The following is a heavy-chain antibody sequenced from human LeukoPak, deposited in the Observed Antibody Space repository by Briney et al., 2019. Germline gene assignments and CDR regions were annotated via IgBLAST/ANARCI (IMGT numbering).Heavy chain of an antibody. Sequence: SVKVSCKASGGTFSSYAISWVRQAPGQGLEWMGGIIPVFGTANYAQKFQGRVTITADESTSTAYMELSSLRSEDTAVYYCASRSSQLDHPYYFDYWGQGTLVTVSS. CDR1: GGTFSSYA. J-gene: IGHJ4*02. D-gene: IGHD6-6*01. V-gene: IGHV1-69*13. CDR3: ASRSSQLDHPYYFDY. CDR2: IIPVFGTA.